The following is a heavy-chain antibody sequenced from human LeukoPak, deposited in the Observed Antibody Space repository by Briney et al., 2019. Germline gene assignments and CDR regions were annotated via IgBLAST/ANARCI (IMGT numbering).Heavy chain of an antibody. D-gene: IGHD3-16*01. CDR3: ARHGGGYSFEY. Sequence: SETLSFTCTVSGGSFSGYYWSWIRQPPGKGLEWIGYVDYSGSTYTDPSLKSRVTILLDTSKKQVSLKLSSVTAADTAVYFCARHGGGYSFEYWGRGTLVTVSS. J-gene: IGHJ4*02. CDR1: GGSFSGYY. V-gene: IGHV4-59*08. CDR2: VDYSGST.